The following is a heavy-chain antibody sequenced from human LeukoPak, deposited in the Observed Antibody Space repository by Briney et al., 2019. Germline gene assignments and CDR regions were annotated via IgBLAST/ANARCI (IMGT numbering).Heavy chain of an antibody. Sequence: GGSLRLSCAASGFTFDDYAMHWVRQAPGKGLEWVSVVYRAGRTYYADSVKGRFTISRDNSKNTMYLQMNSLRAEDTAVYYCARDLEVRGGAAAGRPYYYYYAMDVWGQGTTVTVSS. D-gene: IGHD6-13*01. CDR2: VYRAGRT. J-gene: IGHJ6*02. CDR1: GFTFDDYA. V-gene: IGHV3-53*01. CDR3: ARDLEVRGGAAAGRPYYYYYAMDV.